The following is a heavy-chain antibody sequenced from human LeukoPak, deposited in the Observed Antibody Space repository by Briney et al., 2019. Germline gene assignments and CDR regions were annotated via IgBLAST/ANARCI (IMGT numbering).Heavy chain of an antibody. CDR3: ARVYAYYYGSGNYYPKWFDP. CDR2: IYYSGST. J-gene: IGHJ5*02. Sequence: SETLSLTCTVSGASISTSSYYWGWIRQPPGKGLEWIGYIYYSGSTYYNPSLKSRVTISVDTSKNQFSLKVSSVTAADTAVYYCARVYAYYYGSGNYYPKWFDPWGQGTLVTVSS. CDR1: GASISTSSYY. V-gene: IGHV4-39*07. D-gene: IGHD3-10*01.